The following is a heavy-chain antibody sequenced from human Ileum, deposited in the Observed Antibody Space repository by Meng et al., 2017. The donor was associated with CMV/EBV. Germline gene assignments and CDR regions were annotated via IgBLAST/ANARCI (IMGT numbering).Heavy chain of an antibody. Sequence: GESLKISCALSGFSVSSHYMTWVRQAPGKGLEWVSVIYDDGGTYHADSVKGRFTVSRDNSKNTLCLQMNSLTAKDTAIYYCATHSGGYWGQGTLVTVSS. V-gene: IGHV3-53*01. CDR1: GFSVSSHY. CDR3: ATHSGGY. J-gene: IGHJ4*02. CDR2: IYDDGGT.